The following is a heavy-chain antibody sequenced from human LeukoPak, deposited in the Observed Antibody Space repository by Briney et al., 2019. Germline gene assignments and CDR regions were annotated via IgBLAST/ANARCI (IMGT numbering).Heavy chain of an antibody. V-gene: IGHV3-48*01. Sequence: GGTLRLSCAASGFTFSSYTMSWVRQAPGKGLEWVSYISSSFSTIYYADSVKGRFIISRYTAKNSLYMQMNSLRPEDTAVYHCARDCRRWNGVFDVWGQGTTVTVSS. CDR1: GFTFSSYT. CDR2: ISSSFSTI. D-gene: IGHD1-1*01. CDR3: ARDCRRWNGVFDV. J-gene: IGHJ3*01.